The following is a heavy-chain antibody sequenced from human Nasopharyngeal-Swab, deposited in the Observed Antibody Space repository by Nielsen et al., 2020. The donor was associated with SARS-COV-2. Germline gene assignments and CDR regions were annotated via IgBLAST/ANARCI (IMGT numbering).Heavy chain of an antibody. J-gene: IGHJ4*02. D-gene: IGHD3-16*02. V-gene: IGHV3-21*01. CDR3: ARSITFGGVIAERHFDY. Sequence: VRQAPGKGLEWVSSISSSSSYIYYADSVKGRFTISRDNAKNSLYLQMNSLRAEDTAVYYCARSITFGGVIAERHFDYWGQGTPVTVSS. CDR2: ISSSSSYI.